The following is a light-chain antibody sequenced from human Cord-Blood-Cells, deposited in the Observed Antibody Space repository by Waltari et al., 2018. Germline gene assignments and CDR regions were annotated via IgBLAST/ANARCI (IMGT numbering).Light chain of an antibody. CDR3: SSYTSSSTLV. Sequence: QSALTQPASVSGSPGQSITISCTGTSSDVGGYNYVSWYQQHPGKAPNLMIYYVSNRTSGVSNRFSCSKSGNTASLTISGLQAEDEADYYCSSYTSSSTLVFGTGTKVTVL. J-gene: IGLJ1*01. CDR1: SSDVGGYNY. CDR2: YVS. V-gene: IGLV2-14*01.